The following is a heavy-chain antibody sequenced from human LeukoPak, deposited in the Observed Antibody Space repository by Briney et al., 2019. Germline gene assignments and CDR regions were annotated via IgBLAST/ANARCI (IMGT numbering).Heavy chain of an antibody. D-gene: IGHD1-1*01. CDR2: IRSDGRST. J-gene: IGHJ5*02. V-gene: IGHV3-74*01. CDR3: ARERYDQNGFDP. Sequence: GGSLRLSCAASGFPFRSYWMHWVRQAPGKGVVWVSRIRSDGRSTRYAVPVKGGFTLPRQNPKNTLYLQMNSLRAEDTAVYYCARERYDQNGFDPWGQGTLVSVFS. CDR1: GFPFRSYW.